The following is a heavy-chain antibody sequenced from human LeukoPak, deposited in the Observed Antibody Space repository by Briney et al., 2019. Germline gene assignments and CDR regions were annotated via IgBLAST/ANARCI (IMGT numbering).Heavy chain of an antibody. V-gene: IGHV5-51*01. D-gene: IGHD1-26*01. J-gene: IGHJ1*01. CDR1: GYSFTNYW. CDR3: ARLDYSGSADGYFQH. CDR2: IYPGDSDT. Sequence: GESLKISCKGSGYSFTNYWIGWVRQMPGKGLEWMGIIYPGDSDTRYSPSFQGQVTISADRSISTAYLQWSSLKASDTAMYYCARLDYSGSADGYFQHWGQGTLVTVSS.